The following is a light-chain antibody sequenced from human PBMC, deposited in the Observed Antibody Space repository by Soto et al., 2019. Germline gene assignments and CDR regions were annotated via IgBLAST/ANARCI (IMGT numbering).Light chain of an antibody. CDR3: QQYGSSRT. V-gene: IGKV3-20*01. J-gene: IGKJ1*01. CDR1: QSVSSSF. Sequence: EIVLTQSPGTLSLSPGETATLSCRASQSVSSSFLAWYQQKPGQAPRLLIYGASIRATGIPDKFSGSGSGTDFTLTISRLEPEDCAVYYCQQYGSSRTFGQGTKVEIK. CDR2: GAS.